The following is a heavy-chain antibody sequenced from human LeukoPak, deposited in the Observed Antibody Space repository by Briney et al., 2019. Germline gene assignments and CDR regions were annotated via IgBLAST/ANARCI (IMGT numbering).Heavy chain of an antibody. J-gene: IGHJ5*02. CDR3: ARGVGAAAEHWFDP. V-gene: IGHV4-38-2*01. CDR2: IYHSGST. CDR1: GYSIGSGYY. D-gene: IGHD6-13*01. Sequence: SETLSLTCAVSGYSIGSGYYWGWIRQPPGKGLEWIGSIYHSGSTYYNPSLKSRVTISVDTSKNQFSLKLSSVTAADTAVYYCARGVGAAAEHWFDPWGQGTLVTVSS.